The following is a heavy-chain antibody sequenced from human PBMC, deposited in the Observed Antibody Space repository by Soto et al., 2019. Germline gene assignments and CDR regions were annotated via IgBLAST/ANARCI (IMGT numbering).Heavy chain of an antibody. CDR2: TYYRSKWYN. V-gene: IGHV6-1*01. CDR1: GDSVSSNSAA. CDR3: ARDPVGENPDMGYYYYYMDV. D-gene: IGHD1-26*01. Sequence: PSQTLSPTCAISGDSVSSNSAAWNWIRQSPSRGLEWLGRTYYRSKWYNDYAVSVKSRITINPDTSKNQFSLQLNSVTPEDTAVYYCARDPVGENPDMGYYYYYMDVWGKGTTVTVSS. J-gene: IGHJ6*03.